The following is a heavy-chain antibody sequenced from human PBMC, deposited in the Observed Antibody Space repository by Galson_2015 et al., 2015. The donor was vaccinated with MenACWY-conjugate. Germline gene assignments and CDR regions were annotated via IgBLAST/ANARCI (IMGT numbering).Heavy chain of an antibody. V-gene: IGHV6-1*01. J-gene: IGHJ4*02. CDR2: TQYTSKWYV. Sequence: CAISGDSVSTNSGAWNWIRQSPSRGLEWLGRTQYTSKWYVYYAVSVKSRITINADTSKNQFSLQLNSVTPEDTAVYYCSRDLSSGWGRLDYWGQGILVTVSS. CDR1: GDSVSTNSGA. CDR3: SRDLSSGWGRLDY. D-gene: IGHD6-19*01.